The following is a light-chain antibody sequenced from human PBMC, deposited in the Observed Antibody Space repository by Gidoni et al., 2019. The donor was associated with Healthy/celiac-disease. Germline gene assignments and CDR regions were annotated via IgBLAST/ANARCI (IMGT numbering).Light chain of an antibody. V-gene: IGKV1-39*01. J-gene: IGKJ5*01. CDR1: QSISSY. Sequence: DIQMTQSPSSLSASVGDRVTITCRASQSISSYLNWYQQKPGKAPKLLIYAASSLQSGVPSRFSGSGSGTDFTLTISSLQPEDFATYYCQQSDSTPPTFGRXTRLEIK. CDR3: QQSDSTPPT. CDR2: AAS.